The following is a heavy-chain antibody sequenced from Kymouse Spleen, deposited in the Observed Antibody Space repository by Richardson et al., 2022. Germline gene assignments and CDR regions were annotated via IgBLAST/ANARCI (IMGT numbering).Heavy chain of an antibody. CDR3: ARQGMIAAAVGMDV. J-gene: IGHJ6*02. D-gene: IGHD6-13*01. CDR1: GGSISSSSYY. CDR2: IYYSGST. Sequence: LQLQESGPGLVKPSETLSLTCTVSGGSISSSSYYWGWIRQPPGKGLEWIGSIYYSGSTYYNPSLKSRVTISVDTSKNQFSLKLSSVTAADTAVYYCARQGMIAAAVGMDVWGQGTTVTVSS. V-gene: IGHV4-39*01.